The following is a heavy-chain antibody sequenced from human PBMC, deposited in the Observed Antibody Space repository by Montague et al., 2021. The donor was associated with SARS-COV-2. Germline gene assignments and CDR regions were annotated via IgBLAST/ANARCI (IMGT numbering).Heavy chain of an antibody. V-gene: IGHV4-31*03. J-gene: IGHJ4*02. CDR2: IFHTGRA. CDR3: ARVRLFYYLDY. CDR1: GPSIRSGGYY. D-gene: IGHD2/OR15-2a*01. Sequence: TLSLTCTVSGPSIRSGGYYWTWIRQHPGKGLEWIGYIFHTGRAYYNPSLETRVNILVDTSNNLFSLRLSSVTAADTAMYFCARVRLFYYLDYWGQGTLVTVSS.